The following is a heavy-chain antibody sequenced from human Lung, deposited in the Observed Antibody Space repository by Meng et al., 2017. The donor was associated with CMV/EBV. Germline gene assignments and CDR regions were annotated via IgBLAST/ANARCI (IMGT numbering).Heavy chain of an antibody. CDR3: ARGRVAARQIQRPGLYFDY. J-gene: IGHJ4*02. Sequence: SXTLSLXCAVYGGSFSGYHWTWIRQPPEKGLEWIGEINHSRNTNYNPSLKSRVTMSVDTSKNQFSLNLSSVSAADTAVYYCARGRVAARQIQRPGLYFDYWXKGPXVTVSS. V-gene: IGHV4-34*01. CDR1: GGSFSGYH. D-gene: IGHD6-6*01. CDR2: INHSRNT.